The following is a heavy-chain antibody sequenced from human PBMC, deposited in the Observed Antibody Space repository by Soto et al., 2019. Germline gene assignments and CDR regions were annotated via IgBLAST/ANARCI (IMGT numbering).Heavy chain of an antibody. CDR2: IGTAGDT. Sequence: GGSLRLSCAASGFTFSSYDMHWVRQATGKGLEWVSAIGTAGDTYYPGSVKGRFTISRENAKNSLYLQMNSLRAEDTAVYYCARVFVNPRGVYYYYGMDVWGQGTTVTVSS. D-gene: IGHD3-3*01. V-gene: IGHV3-13*01. J-gene: IGHJ6*02. CDR3: ARVFVNPRGVYYYYGMDV. CDR1: GFTFSSYD.